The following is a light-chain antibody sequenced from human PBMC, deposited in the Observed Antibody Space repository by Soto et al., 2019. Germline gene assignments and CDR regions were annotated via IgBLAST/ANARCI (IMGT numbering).Light chain of an antibody. CDR2: AAS. Sequence: IPKTQTRASQSKSVDVRGTITSRASQDIRFYLNWFHQKTGQAPKLLIYAASSLQCGVPSRFSGSGSGTDFTLTVSSLQPEDFATYYCQQANSFPNTFGQGTRLEIK. J-gene: IGKJ5*01. CDR3: QQANSFPNT. V-gene: IGKV1-12*01. CDR1: QDIRFY.